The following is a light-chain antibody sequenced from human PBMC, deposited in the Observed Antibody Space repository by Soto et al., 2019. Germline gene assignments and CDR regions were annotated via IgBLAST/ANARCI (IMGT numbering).Light chain of an antibody. V-gene: IGKV3-15*01. J-gene: IGKJ1*01. CDR1: QSISDT. CDR3: QKYNNWPST. Sequence: ETVMTQSPATLSVSPGGRATLSCRASQSISDTLAWYQQKPGQAPRLLIHGASTRATGFPARFSGSGSGTDFTLTISSIQSEDFAVYYCQKYNNWPSTFGQATKVDIK. CDR2: GAS.